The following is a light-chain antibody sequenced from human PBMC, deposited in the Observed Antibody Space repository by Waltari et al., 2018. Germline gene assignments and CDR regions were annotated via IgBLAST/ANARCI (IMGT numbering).Light chain of an antibody. CDR2: DVN. J-gene: IGLJ3*02. CDR3: CSYAGRATWA. Sequence: QSALTQPRSVSGSPGHSVTISCTGTSSDVGGSDSVPWYQQHPGKAPKLVIYDVNKRPSVVPDRFSGSKSGNTASLTISGLQADDEADYNCCSYAGRATWAFGGGTKLTVL. V-gene: IGLV2-11*01. CDR1: SSDVGGSDS.